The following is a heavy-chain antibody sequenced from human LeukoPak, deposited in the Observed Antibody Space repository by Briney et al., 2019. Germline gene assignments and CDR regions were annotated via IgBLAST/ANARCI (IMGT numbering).Heavy chain of an antibody. V-gene: IGHV3-23*01. CDR3: AKDLILTWNDGVDY. Sequence: GGSLRPSCAASGFTFSSYAMSWVRQAPGKGLEWVSTISGSGGGTYYADSVKGRFTISRDNSKNTLYLQMNSLRAEDTAVYYCAKDLILTWNDGVDYWGQGTLVTVSS. D-gene: IGHD1-1*01. J-gene: IGHJ4*02. CDR1: GFTFSSYA. CDR2: ISGSGGGT.